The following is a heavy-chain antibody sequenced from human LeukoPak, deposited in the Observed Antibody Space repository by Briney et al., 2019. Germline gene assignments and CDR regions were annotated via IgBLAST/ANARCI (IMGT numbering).Heavy chain of an antibody. CDR1: GFTFSNYA. V-gene: IGHV3-23*01. CDR3: AKRDGYNGVVDY. Sequence: GGSLRLSCAASGFTFSNYAVGWVRQAPGKGLEWVSIINDGGTKTYYADAVKGRFTISRDNSKNTLYLQMNSLRAEDTALYYCAKRDGYNGVVDYWGQGTLVTVSS. J-gene: IGHJ4*02. D-gene: IGHD5-24*01. CDR2: INDGGTKT.